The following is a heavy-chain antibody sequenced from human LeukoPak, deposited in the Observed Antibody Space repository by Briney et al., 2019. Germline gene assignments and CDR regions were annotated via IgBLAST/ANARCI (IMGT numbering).Heavy chain of an antibody. CDR3: ARDLHTSGCMALAF. CDR1: GFTFSYYE. V-gene: IGHV3-48*03. D-gene: IGHD3-22*01. J-gene: IGHJ4*02. Sequence: PGGSLRDSPAASGFTFSYYEINWVRQAPGKGLEWISYISGSGETRSYADSVRGRFTISRDNANYSLNLQMNSLRAEDTAVYYCARDLHTSGCMALAFWGQGILVIVSS. CDR2: ISGSGETR.